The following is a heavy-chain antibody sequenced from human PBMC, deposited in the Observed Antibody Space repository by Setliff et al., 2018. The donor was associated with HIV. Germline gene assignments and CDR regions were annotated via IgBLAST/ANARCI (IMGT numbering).Heavy chain of an antibody. Sequence: PSETLSLTFGIYGGSLSGYYWSWIRQTPGKGLEWIGQIKPSGGVDYNPSLKSQITISGYTSKNQFSLKMASLVAADTAVYYCARGGDTNALDYWGQGTLVTVSS. V-gene: IGHV4-34*01. D-gene: IGHD3-16*01. CDR3: ARGGDTNALDY. CDR2: IKPSGGV. CDR1: GGSLSGYY. J-gene: IGHJ4*02.